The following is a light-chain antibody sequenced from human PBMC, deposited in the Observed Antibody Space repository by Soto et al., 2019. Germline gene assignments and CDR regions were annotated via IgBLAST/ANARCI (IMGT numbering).Light chain of an antibody. J-gene: IGLJ2*01. V-gene: IGLV2-23*01. Sequence: QSVLTQPASVSGPPGQSIVISCNGSSSDVGSYDLVSWYLQYPGKAPKVIIFEGTKRPSGVSDRFSGSKSGNTASLTISGLQTEDEADYYCAGWDDSLSGVVFGGGTKLTVL. CDR3: AGWDDSLSGVV. CDR2: EGT. CDR1: SSDVGSYDL.